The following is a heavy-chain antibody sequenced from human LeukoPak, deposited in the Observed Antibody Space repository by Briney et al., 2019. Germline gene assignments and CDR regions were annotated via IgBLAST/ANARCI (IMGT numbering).Heavy chain of an antibody. J-gene: IGHJ6*03. V-gene: IGHV1-69*06. CDR1: GGTFISYA. Sequence: GASVKVSCKASGGTFISYAISWVRQAPGQGLEWMGGIIPIFGTTNYAQKFQDRVTITADKSTSTAYMELSSLRSEDTAVYYCARDQGTVYCSGGSCHPNYYYYMDVWGKGTTVTVSS. CDR2: IIPIFGTT. D-gene: IGHD2-15*01. CDR3: ARDQGTVYCSGGSCHPNYYYYMDV.